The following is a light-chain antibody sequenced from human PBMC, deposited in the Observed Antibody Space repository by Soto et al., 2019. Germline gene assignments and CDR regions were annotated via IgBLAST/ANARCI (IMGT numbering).Light chain of an antibody. CDR3: QQRGT. V-gene: IGKV3-11*01. Sequence: ELLLTQSPATLSLSPGQRATVSCRASQSLGDYLAWYQQKPGQAPRLLIYDASNRATGIPARFSGGGSGTDFTLTISSLEPEDFAVYYCQQRGTFGQGTKLEIK. J-gene: IGKJ2*01. CDR1: QSLGDY. CDR2: DAS.